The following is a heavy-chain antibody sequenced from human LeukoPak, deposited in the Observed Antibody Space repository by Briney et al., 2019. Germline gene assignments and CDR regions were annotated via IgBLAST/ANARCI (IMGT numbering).Heavy chain of an antibody. V-gene: IGHV3-30*18. D-gene: IGHD3-22*01. CDR1: GFTFSSYG. CDR3: AKETSAREIVVAFYDY. Sequence: GGSLRLSCAASGFTFSSYGMHWVRQAPGRGLKWVAVISYDGSNKYYADSVKGRFTISRDNSKNTLYLQMNSLRAEDTAVYYCAKETSAREIVVAFYDYWGQGTLVTVSS. CDR2: ISYDGSNK. J-gene: IGHJ4*02.